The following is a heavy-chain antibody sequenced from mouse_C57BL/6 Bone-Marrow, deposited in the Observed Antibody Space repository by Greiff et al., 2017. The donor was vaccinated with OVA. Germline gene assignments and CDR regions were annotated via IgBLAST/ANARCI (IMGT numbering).Heavy chain of an antibody. CDR2: IYPRSGNT. CDR1: GYTFTSYG. J-gene: IGHJ3*01. CDR3: ARGYGNYPPWFAY. D-gene: IGHD2-1*01. V-gene: IGHV1-81*01. Sequence: QVHVKQSGAELARPGASVKLSCKASGYTFTSYGISWVKQRTGQGLEWIGEIYPRSGNTYYNEKFKGKATLTADKSSSTAYMELRSLTSEDSAVYFCARGYGNYPPWFAYWGQGTLVTVSA.